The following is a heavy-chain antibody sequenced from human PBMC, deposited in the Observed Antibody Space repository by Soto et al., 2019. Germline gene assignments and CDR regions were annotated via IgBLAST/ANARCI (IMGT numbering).Heavy chain of an antibody. CDR3: ARDQWEYSSSSSEFDI. V-gene: IGHV3-21*01. D-gene: IGHD6-6*01. Sequence: PGGSLRLSCAASGFTFSSYSMNWVRQAPGKGLEWVSSISSSSSYIYYADSVKGRFTISRDNAKNSLYLQMNSLRAEDTAVYYCARDQWEYSSSSSEFDIWGPGTMVNVSS. J-gene: IGHJ3*02. CDR2: ISSSSSYI. CDR1: GFTFSSYS.